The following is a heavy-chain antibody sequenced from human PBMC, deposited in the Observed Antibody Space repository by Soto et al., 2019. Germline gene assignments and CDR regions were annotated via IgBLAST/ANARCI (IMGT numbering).Heavy chain of an antibody. CDR2: IYDSGTT. J-gene: IGHJ4*02. CDR3: ARHARDYGSGIYPLDY. D-gene: IGHD3-10*01. Sequence: SETLSLTCTVSGGSIINYYWSWIRQPSGKGLEWIAYIYDSGTTNYNPSLKSRLTISRDTSKNQISLRLTSVTAADTAVYYCARHARDYGSGIYPLDYWGQGTLVTVSS. CDR1: GGSIINYY. V-gene: IGHV4-59*08.